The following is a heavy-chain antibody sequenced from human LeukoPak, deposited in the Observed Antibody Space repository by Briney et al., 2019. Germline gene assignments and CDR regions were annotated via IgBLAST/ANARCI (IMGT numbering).Heavy chain of an antibody. CDR2: IIPIFGTA. V-gene: IGHV1-69*13. D-gene: IGHD6-19*01. J-gene: IGHJ1*01. CDR1: GGTFSSYA. CDR3: ATGPSDSSGWYLWYFQH. Sequence: ASVKVSCKASGGTFSSYAISWVRQAPGQGLEWMGGIIPIFGTANCAQKFQGRVTITADESTSTAYMELSSLRSEDTAVYYCATGPSDSSGWYLWYFQHWGQGTLVTVSS.